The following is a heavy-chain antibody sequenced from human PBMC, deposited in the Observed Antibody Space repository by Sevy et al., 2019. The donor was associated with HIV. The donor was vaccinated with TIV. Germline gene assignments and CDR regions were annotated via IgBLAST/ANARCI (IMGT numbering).Heavy chain of an antibody. Sequence: GGSLRLSCSAFGFTFQTFAMHWVRQAPGKGPEWVAVISYDGSSQNYADSVKGRFTISRDNSKHTLILQMNSLAPNDSAVYSCTKESLRGNYTWGDFDRWGQGTLVTVSS. D-gene: IGHD3-3*01. V-gene: IGHV3-30*01. CDR1: GFTFQTFA. CDR2: ISYDGSSQ. CDR3: TKESLRGNYTWGDFDR. J-gene: IGHJ4*02.